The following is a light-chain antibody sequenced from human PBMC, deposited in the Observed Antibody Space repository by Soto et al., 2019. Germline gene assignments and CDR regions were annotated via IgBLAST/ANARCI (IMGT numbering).Light chain of an antibody. J-gene: IGKJ1*01. V-gene: IGKV1-39*01. Sequence: DLQMTQSPSSLSASVGDRVTITCRASQSISSYLNWYQQKPGKAPKLLIYAASSLQSGVPSRFSGSGSGTDFTLTISSLQPDDFATYYCQQSYSTPPGTFGQGTKVEIK. CDR3: QQSYSTPPGT. CDR2: AAS. CDR1: QSISSY.